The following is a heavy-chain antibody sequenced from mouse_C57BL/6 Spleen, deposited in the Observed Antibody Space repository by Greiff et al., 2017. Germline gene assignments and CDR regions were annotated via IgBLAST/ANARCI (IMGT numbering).Heavy chain of an antibody. Sequence: VKLQQPGTELVKPGASVKLSCKASGYTFTSYWMHWVKQRPGQGLEWLGHLNPSHGGTTYNEKFKSKATLAVVNASNTAYMQLSSLTSEDSAVYYCARWAYYDYEDYAMDYWGQGTSVTVSS. CDR3: ARWAYYDYEDYAMDY. CDR1: GYTFTSYW. CDR2: LNPSHGGT. J-gene: IGHJ4*01. D-gene: IGHD2-4*01. V-gene: IGHV1-53*01.